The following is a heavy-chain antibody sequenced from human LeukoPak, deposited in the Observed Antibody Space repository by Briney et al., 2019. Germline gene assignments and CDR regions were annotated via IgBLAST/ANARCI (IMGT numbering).Heavy chain of an antibody. CDR3: ASIYDYVWGSYRDYGMDV. CDR1: GGTFSSYA. Sequence: SVKVSCKASGGTFSSYAISWVRQAPGQGLEWMGGIIPIFGTANYAQKFQGRVTITADESTSTAYMELSSLRSEDTAVYYCASIYDYVWGSYRDYGMDVWSKGTTVTVSS. J-gene: IGHJ6*04. D-gene: IGHD3-16*02. CDR2: IIPIFGTA. V-gene: IGHV1-69*13.